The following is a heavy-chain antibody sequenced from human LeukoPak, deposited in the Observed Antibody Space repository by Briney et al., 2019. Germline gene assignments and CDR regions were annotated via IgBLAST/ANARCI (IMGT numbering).Heavy chain of an antibody. CDR1: GLSFSNSW. V-gene: IGHV3-74*01. CDR2: ISGDGTTT. CDR3: TSRYFGKY. Sequence: GGSLRLSCAASGLSFSNSWMHWVRQAPGKGPVWVSRISGDGTTTNYADSVKGRFTISRDNAKNTVFLQMNGLSAEDTAVYYCTSRYFGKYWGQGTQVTVSS. D-gene: IGHD3-9*01. J-gene: IGHJ4*02.